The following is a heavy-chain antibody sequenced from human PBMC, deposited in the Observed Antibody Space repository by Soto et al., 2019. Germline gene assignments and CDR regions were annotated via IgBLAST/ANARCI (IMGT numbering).Heavy chain of an antibody. CDR1: GFTFSSYA. V-gene: IGHV3-23*01. CDR3: AKCASNSWRWNGNFDY. D-gene: IGHD6-13*01. CDR2: VGGSGGST. Sequence: EVQLLESGGGLVQPGGSLRLSCAASGFTFSSYAMSWVRQAPGKGLEWVSAVGGSGGSTYHSDSVQGRFTISRDNSKNTLYLQLNSLTDEDTAVYYCAKCASNSWRWNGNFDYWGRGTLVTVAS. J-gene: IGHJ4*02.